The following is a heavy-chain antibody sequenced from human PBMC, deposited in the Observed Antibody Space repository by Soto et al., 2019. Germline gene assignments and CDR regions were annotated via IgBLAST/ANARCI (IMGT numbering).Heavy chain of an antibody. CDR2: IWYDGSNK. V-gene: IGHV3-33*01. J-gene: IGHJ6*02. Sequence: QVQLVESGGGVVQPGRSLRLSCAASGFTFSSYGMHWVRQAPGKGLEWVAVIWYDGSNKYYADAVKGRFTISRDNSKNTLYLQMNSLSAEDTAVYYCARFYGDYYYGMDVWGQGTTVTVSS. D-gene: IGHD4-17*01. CDR3: ARFYGDYYYGMDV. CDR1: GFTFSSYG.